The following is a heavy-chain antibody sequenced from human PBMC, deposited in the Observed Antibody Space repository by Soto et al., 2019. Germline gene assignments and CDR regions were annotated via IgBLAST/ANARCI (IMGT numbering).Heavy chain of an antibody. CDR3: ARDSITRVSSDVPGMDV. Sequence: GGSLRLSCAASGLTFSTYAMSWVRQAPGKGLEWVSVIGEGGFSTQYAASVKGRFTISRDNSKNMLYLQMNSLRSDDTAVYYCARDSITRVSSDVPGMDVWGQGTTVTVSS. V-gene: IGHV3-23*01. D-gene: IGHD3-16*01. J-gene: IGHJ6*02. CDR2: IGEGGFST. CDR1: GLTFSTYA.